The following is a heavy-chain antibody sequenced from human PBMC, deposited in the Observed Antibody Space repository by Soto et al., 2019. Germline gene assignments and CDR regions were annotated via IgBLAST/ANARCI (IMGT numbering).Heavy chain of an antibody. CDR3: AKDGVSGWYKNNWFDP. V-gene: IGHV3-23*01. Sequence: EVQLLESGGGLVQPGGSLRLSCAASGFTFSSYAMSWVRQAPGKGLEWVSGIGGSGGSTYYADSVKGRFTISRDNSKNTLYLQMNSLRAEDTAVYYCAKDGVSGWYKNNWFDPWGQGTLVTVSS. D-gene: IGHD6-19*01. J-gene: IGHJ5*02. CDR1: GFTFSSYA. CDR2: IGGSGGST.